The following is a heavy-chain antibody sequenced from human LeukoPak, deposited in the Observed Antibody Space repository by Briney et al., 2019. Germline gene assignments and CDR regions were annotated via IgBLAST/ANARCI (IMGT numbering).Heavy chain of an antibody. CDR3: ARDLPVATIPIGGWFDP. Sequence: GGSLRLSCAASGFTFSSYSMNWVGQAPGKGLEWVSSISSSSSYIYYADSVKGRFTISRDNAKNSLYLQMNSLRAEDTAVYYCARDLPVATIPIGGWFDPWGQGTLVTVSS. J-gene: IGHJ5*02. CDR1: GFTFSSYS. V-gene: IGHV3-21*01. D-gene: IGHD5-24*01. CDR2: ISSSSSYI.